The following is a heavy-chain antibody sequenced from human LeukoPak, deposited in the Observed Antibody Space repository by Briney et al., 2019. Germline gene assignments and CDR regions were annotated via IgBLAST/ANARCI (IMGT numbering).Heavy chain of an antibody. D-gene: IGHD5-18*01. CDR1: GFTFSSYA. V-gene: IGHV3-23*01. CDR2: PSGSGGST. CDR3: AKHRGYSYAGGYWYFDL. Sequence: GGALRLSCAASGFTFSSYAMSWVRQAPGKGLEWVSAPSGSGGSTYSADSVKGRFTISRDNSQNTLYLQMNSLRAEDTAVYYCAKHRGYSYAGGYWYFDLWGRGTLVTVSS. J-gene: IGHJ2*01.